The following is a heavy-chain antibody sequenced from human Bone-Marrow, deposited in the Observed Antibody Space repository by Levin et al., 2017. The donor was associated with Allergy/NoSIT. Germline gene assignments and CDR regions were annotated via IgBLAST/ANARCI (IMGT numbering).Heavy chain of an antibody. D-gene: IGHD6-13*01. J-gene: IGHJ4*02. V-gene: IGHV3-7*04. CDR3: ARGGRAGTGDY. CDR2: IKPDGSEK. Sequence: GESLKISCTASGFTFNTYWMTWVRQAPGRGPEWVANIKPDGSEKYYVDSVKGRFTISRDNAKNSLYLQMDYLRLEDTAVYYCARGGRAGTGDYWGQGTLVTVSS. CDR1: GFTFNTYW.